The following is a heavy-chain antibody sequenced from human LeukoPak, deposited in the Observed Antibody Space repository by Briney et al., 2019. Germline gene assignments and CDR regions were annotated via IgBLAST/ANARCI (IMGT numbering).Heavy chain of an antibody. V-gene: IGHV4-4*02. J-gene: IGHJ3*02. D-gene: IGHD2-21*02. Sequence: SGTLSLTCGVSGVSISNTNWWTWVRPPPGKGLEWIGEVNLQGSTNYNPSLKSRVTMSVDTSKNQFSLRLSSVTPEDTAVYYCARTTVVATAINKYDVFDIWGQGTMVTVSS. CDR3: ARTTVVATAINKYDVFDI. CDR2: VNLQGST. CDR1: GVSISNTNW.